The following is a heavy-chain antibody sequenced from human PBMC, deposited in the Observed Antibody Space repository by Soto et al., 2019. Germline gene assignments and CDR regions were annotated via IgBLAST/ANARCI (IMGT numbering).Heavy chain of an antibody. V-gene: IGHV4-61*01. D-gene: IGHD2-2*01. J-gene: IGHJ6*02. Sequence: PSETLFLTCTVSGGSVSSGSYYWSWIRQPPGKGLEWIGYIYYSGSTNYNPSLKSRVTISVDTSKNQFSLKLSSVTAADTAVYYCARDGIVSVPAANYYYYYGMDVWGQGTTVTVSS. CDR2: IYYSGST. CDR3: ARDGIVSVPAANYYYYYGMDV. CDR1: GGSVSSGSYY.